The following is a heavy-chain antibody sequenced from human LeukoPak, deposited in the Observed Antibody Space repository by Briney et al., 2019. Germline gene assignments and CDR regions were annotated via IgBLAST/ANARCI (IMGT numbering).Heavy chain of an antibody. Sequence: SETLSLTCTVSGGSISSYYWSWIRQPAGKGLEWIGRIYTSGSTNYNPSLKSRVTMSVDTSKNQFSLKLSSVTAADTAVYYCARAQAEQWLANDAFDIWGQGTMVTASS. J-gene: IGHJ3*02. CDR2: IYTSGST. CDR3: ARAQAEQWLANDAFDI. V-gene: IGHV4-4*07. CDR1: GGSISSYY. D-gene: IGHD6-19*01.